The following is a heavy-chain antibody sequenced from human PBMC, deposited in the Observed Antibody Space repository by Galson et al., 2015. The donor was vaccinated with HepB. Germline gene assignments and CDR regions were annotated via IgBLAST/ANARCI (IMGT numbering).Heavy chain of an antibody. D-gene: IGHD2-21*02. CDR2: INPGDSET. CDR3: AIHTRGGDCY. CDR1: GYSLTSYW. V-gene: IGHV5-51*01. Sequence: QSGAEVKKPGESLKISCKGSGYSLTSYWIAWVRQMPGKGLQWMGIINPGDSETRYRPSFQGHVTISADKSISTAYLQWSSLKASDTAMYYCAIHTRGGDCYWGQGTLVTVSS. J-gene: IGHJ4*02.